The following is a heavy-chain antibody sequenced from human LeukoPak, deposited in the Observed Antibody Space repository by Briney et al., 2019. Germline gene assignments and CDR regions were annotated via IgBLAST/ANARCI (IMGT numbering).Heavy chain of an antibody. CDR3: ARDSGSYYFDY. D-gene: IGHD1-26*01. Sequence: ASVKVSCKASGYTFTTYGISWVRQAPGQGLEWMGWISAYNGNTNYAQRLQGRVTMTTDTSTSTAYMEVRSLRSDDTAVYYCARDSGSYYFDYWGQGTLVTVSS. CDR1: GYTFTTYG. J-gene: IGHJ4*02. CDR2: ISAYNGNT. V-gene: IGHV1-18*01.